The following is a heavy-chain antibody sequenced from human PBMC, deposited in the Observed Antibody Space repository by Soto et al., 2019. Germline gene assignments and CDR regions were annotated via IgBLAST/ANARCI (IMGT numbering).Heavy chain of an antibody. CDR1: GFTFSSYA. Sequence: EVQLLESGGGLVQPGGSLRLSCAASGFTFSSYAMSWVRQAPGKGLEWVSAISGSGGSTYYADSGKGRFTISRDNSKNPLYRHMNSLSAEDTAVYYCAKDWGGGYDVVGEHYFDYWGQGTMVTVSS. CDR2: ISGSGGST. CDR3: AKDWGGGYDVVGEHYFDY. V-gene: IGHV3-23*01. J-gene: IGHJ4*02. D-gene: IGHD5-12*01.